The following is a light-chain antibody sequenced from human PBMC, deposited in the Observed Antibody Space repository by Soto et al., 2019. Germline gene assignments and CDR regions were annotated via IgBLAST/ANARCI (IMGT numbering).Light chain of an antibody. Sequence: EIVLTQSPATLSLSPGERATLSCRASQSVGNNLAWYQQKPGLAPRLLMDDASSRATGIPARFSGSGSGTDFTLTISSLEPEDFAFYYCQQRSDWPLTFGGGTKVEIK. J-gene: IGKJ4*01. CDR1: QSVGNN. V-gene: IGKV3-11*01. CDR3: QQRSDWPLT. CDR2: DAS.